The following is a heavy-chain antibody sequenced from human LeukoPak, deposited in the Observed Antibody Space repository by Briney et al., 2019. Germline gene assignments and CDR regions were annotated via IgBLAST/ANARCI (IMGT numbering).Heavy chain of an antibody. D-gene: IGHD6-13*01. V-gene: IGHV3-21*01. CDR1: GFTFSSYN. J-gene: IGHJ6*03. CDR2: ITSSSSHI. Sequence: GGSLRLSCAASGFTFSSYNMNWVRQAPGKGLEWVSSITSSSSHIYYADSVKGRFTTSRDNAKNSLYLQIDSLRAEDTAVYYCARDPYSGSYVDYYYYYYMDVWGKGTTVTISS. CDR3: ARDPYSGSYVDYYYYYYMDV.